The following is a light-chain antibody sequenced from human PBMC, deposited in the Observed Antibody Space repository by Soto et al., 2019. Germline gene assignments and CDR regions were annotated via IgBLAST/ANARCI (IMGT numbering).Light chain of an antibody. J-gene: IGLJ1*01. CDR3: SSFSSINNLGV. CDR2: EVS. Sequence: QSVLNQPPSASGSPGQSVTISCTGTSSDVGGYTSVSWYKQHPGKAPKLMIYEVSKRPSGVTDRFSGSKSGNTASVTVSGLQVFFVADYYCSSFSSINNLGVLGTWTK. V-gene: IGLV2-8*01. CDR1: SSDVGGYTS.